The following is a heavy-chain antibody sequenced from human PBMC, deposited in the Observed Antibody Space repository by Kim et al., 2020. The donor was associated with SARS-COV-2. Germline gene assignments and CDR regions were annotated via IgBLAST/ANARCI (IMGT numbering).Heavy chain of an antibody. V-gene: IGHV3-9*01. CDR2: ISWNSGSI. CDR3: AKDINSAMVPYDAFDI. J-gene: IGHJ3*02. CDR1: GFTFDDYA. Sequence: GGSLRLSCAASGFTFDDYAMHWVRQAPGKGLEWVSGISWNSGSIGYADSVKGRFTISRDNAKNSLYLQMNSLRAEDTALYYCAKDINSAMVPYDAFDIWG. D-gene: IGHD5-18*01.